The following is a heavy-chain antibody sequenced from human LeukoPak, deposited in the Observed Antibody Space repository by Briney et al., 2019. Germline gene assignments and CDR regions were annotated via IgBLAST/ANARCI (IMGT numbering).Heavy chain of an antibody. CDR3: ARDKRKGIVGSTKSYFDY. J-gene: IGHJ4*02. CDR2: ISSSSSYI. V-gene: IGHV3-21*01. CDR1: GFTFSSYS. Sequence: GGSLRLSCAASGFTFSSYSMNWVRQAPGKGLEWVSSISSSSSYIYSADSVKGRFTISRDNAKNSLYLQMNSLRAEDTAVYYCARDKRKGIVGSTKSYFDYWGQGTLVTVSS. D-gene: IGHD1-26*01.